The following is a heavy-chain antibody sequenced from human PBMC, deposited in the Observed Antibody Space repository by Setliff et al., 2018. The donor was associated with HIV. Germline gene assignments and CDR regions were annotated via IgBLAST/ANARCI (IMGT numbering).Heavy chain of an antibody. CDR1: GGSISSGSYY. CDR3: ARVAVSRLLWFGELSPGAFDI. J-gene: IGHJ3*02. Sequence: PSETLSLTCTVSGGSISSGSYYWSWIRQPAGKGLEWIGRIYTSGSTNYNPPLKSRVTISVDTSKNQFSLKLSSVTAADTAVYYCARVAVSRLLWFGELSPGAFDIWGQGTMVTVSS. CDR2: IYTSGST. V-gene: IGHV4-61*02. D-gene: IGHD3-10*01.